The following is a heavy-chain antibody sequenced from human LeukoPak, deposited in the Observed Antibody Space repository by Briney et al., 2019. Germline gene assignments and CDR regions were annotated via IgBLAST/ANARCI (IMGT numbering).Heavy chain of an antibody. CDR1: GFTFRHAW. V-gene: IGHV3-15*01. D-gene: IGHD3-10*01. Sequence: GESLRLSCAASGFTFRHAWMSWVRQAPGKGLEWVGRIKSKGDGETTDNAAPVKGRFTMSRDDSKATLYLQMNTLKAEDTAVYYCTTDLGLTMIRGVIVNWGQGALVTVSS. J-gene: IGHJ4*02. CDR2: IKSKGDGETT. CDR3: TTDLGLTMIRGVIVN.